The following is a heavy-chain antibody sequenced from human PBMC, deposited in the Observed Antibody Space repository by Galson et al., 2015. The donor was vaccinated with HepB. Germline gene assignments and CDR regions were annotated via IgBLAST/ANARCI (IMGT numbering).Heavy chain of an antibody. V-gene: IGHV4-31*02. D-gene: IGHD3-10*01. Sequence: ISSGGYYWSWIRQHPGKGLEWIGYTYYSGSTYYNPSLKSRVTISVDTSKNQFSLKLSSVTAADTAVYYCARAGRGFEDYWGRGTLVTVSS. CDR1: ISSGGYY. CDR2: TYYSGST. J-gene: IGHJ4*02. CDR3: ARAGRGFEDY.